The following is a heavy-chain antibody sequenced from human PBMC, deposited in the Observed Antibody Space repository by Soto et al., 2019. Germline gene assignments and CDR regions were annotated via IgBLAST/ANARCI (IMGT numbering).Heavy chain of an antibody. Sequence: WEDCGEGFDVSYRRWARQEKGKGLGWMGWINPNSGGTNYAQKFQGWVTMTRDTSISTAYMELSRLRSDDTAVYYCARGMNTVTFMIYYYYGMDVWGQGTTVTVSS. CDR2: INPNSGGT. D-gene: IGHD4-4*01. CDR1: GEGFDVSY. J-gene: IGHJ6*02. CDR3: ARGMNTVTFMIYYYYGMDV. V-gene: IGHV1-2*04.